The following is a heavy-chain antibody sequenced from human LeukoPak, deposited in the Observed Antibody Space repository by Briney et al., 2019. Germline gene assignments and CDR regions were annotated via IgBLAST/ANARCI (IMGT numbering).Heavy chain of an antibody. CDR2: ISAYDGNT. V-gene: IGHV1-18*01. D-gene: IGHD3-3*01. CDR3: ARDERYDFWSGYAAGDDSFDY. J-gene: IGHJ4*02. Sequence: ASVKVSCKASGYTFTSYGISWVRQAPGQGLEWMGWISAYDGNTNYAQKLQGRVTMTTDTSTSTAYMELRSLRSDDTAVYYCARDERYDFWSGYAAGDDSFDYWGQGTLVTVSS. CDR1: GYTFTSYG.